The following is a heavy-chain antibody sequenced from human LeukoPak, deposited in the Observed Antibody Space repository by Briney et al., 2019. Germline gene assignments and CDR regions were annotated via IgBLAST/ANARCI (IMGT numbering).Heavy chain of an antibody. CDR3: ARDTDYYGSGRHGYFDH. D-gene: IGHD3-10*01. CDR2: IYSGGST. CDR1: GLTISNNF. Sequence: GSLGLSCAASGLTISNNFMGWVRQAPGKGLEWVSLIYSGGSTYSADSVKGRFTISRDNSKNTLHLQMNSLRAEDTAVYYCARDTDYYGSGRHGYFDHWGQGTLVTVSS. V-gene: IGHV3-66*01. J-gene: IGHJ1*01.